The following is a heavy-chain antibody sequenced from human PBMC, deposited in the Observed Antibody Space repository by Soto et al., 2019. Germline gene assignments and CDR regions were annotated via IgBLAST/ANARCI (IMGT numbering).Heavy chain of an antibody. V-gene: IGHV4-30-2*06. CDR3: ARDYYGMDV. Sequence: SETLSLTCTVSGGSIRSGGYSWTWLRQSPGKGLEWIGYTYQSGSAFYNPSLKSRVTISVDRSKNQSSLNLTSVTAADTAVYYCARDYYGMDVWGQGTTVTVSS. CDR2: TYQSGSA. CDR1: GGSIRSGGYS. J-gene: IGHJ6*02.